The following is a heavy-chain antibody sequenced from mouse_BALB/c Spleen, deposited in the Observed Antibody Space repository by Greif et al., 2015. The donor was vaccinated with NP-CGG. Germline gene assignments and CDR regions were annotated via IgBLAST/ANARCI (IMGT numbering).Heavy chain of an antibody. V-gene: IGHV1-15*01. D-gene: IGHD1-2*01. J-gene: IGHJ3*01. CDR2: IDPETGGT. CDR1: GYTFTDYE. Sequence: VKLMESGAELVRPGASVTLSCKASGYTFTDYEMHWVKQTPVHGLEWIGAIDPETGGTAYNQKFKGKATLTADKSSSTAYMELRSLTSEDSAVYYCTRSGLRLKAWFAYWGQGTLVTVSA. CDR3: TRSGLRLKAWFAY.